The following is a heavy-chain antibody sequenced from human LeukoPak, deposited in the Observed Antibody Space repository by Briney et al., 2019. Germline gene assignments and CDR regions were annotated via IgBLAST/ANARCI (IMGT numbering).Heavy chain of an antibody. J-gene: IGHJ4*02. CDR1: GGSFSGYY. D-gene: IGHD4-17*01. CDR2: INHSGST. V-gene: IGHV4-34*01. CDR3: ASVGIYGDYSDPHDDY. Sequence: SETLSLTCAVYGGSFSGYYWSWIRQPPGKVLEWIGEINHSGSTNYNPSLKSRVTISVDTSKNQFSLRLSSVTAADTAVYYCASVGIYGDYSDPHDDYWGQGTLVTVSS.